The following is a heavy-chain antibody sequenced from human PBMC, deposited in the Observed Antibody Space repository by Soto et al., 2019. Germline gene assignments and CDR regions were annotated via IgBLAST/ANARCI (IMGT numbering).Heavy chain of an antibody. V-gene: IGHV5-10-1*01. CDR3: ARRTRLLIPTSNYYYYYGMDV. D-gene: IGHD3-22*01. CDR1: GYSFTSYW. Sequence: GESLKISCKGSGYSFTSYWISWVRQMPGKGLEWMGRTDPSDSYTNYSPSFQGHVTISADKSISTAYLQWSSLKASDTAMYYCARRTRLLIPTSNYYYYYGMDVWGQGTTVTVSS. J-gene: IGHJ6*02. CDR2: TDPSDSYT.